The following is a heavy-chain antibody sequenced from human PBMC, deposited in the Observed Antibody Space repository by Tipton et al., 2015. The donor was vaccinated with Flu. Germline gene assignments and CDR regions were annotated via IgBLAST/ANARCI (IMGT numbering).Heavy chain of an antibody. CDR2: IYYSGST. V-gene: IGHV4-59*01. Sequence: TLSLTCTVSGGSISSYYWSWIRQPPGKGLEWIGYIYYSGSTNYNPSLKSRVTISVDTSKNQFSLKLSSVTAADTAVYYCARTRLLGDYYYYGMDVWGQGTTVTVSS. D-gene: IGHD3-3*01. J-gene: IGHJ6*02. CDR3: ARTRLLGDYYYYGMDV. CDR1: GGSISSYY.